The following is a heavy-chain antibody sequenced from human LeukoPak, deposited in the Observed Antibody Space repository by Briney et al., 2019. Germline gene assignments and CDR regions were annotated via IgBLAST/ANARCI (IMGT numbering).Heavy chain of an antibody. Sequence: PGGSLRFSCAASGFTFSSYAMSWVRQAPGKGLEWVSAISGSGGSTYYADSVKGRFTISRDNSKNTLYLQMNSLRAEDTAVYYCAKTPLDYDFWSGSNYYYGMDVWGQGTTVTVSS. CDR1: GFTFSSYA. D-gene: IGHD3-3*01. CDR3: AKTPLDYDFWSGSNYYYGMDV. CDR2: ISGSGGST. V-gene: IGHV3-23*01. J-gene: IGHJ6*02.